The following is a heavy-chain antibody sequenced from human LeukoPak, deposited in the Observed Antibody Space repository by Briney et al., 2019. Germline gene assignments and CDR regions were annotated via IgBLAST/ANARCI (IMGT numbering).Heavy chain of an antibody. J-gene: IGHJ4*02. CDR2: ISSSGSTI. CDR3: ARESRGGTPHYDFWSGYYADY. V-gene: IGHV3-11*04. D-gene: IGHD3-3*01. Sequence: GGSLRLSCAASGFAFSDYYMSWIRQAPGKGLQWVSYISSSGSTIYYADSVKGRFTISRDNAKNSLYLQMTSLRAEDTAVYYCARESRGGTPHYDFWSGYYADYWGQGTLVTVSS. CDR1: GFAFSDYY.